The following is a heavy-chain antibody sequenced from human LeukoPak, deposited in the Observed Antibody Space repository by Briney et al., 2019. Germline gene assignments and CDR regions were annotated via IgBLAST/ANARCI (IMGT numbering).Heavy chain of an antibody. CDR3: ARHGYCSSTSCYEDY. Sequence: SETLSLTCTVSGGSISSYYWSWIRQPPGKGLEWIGYIYTSGSTNYNPSFKSRVTISVDTSKNQFSLKLSSVTAADTAVYYCARHGYCSSTSCYEDYWGQGTLVTVSS. D-gene: IGHD2-2*03. V-gene: IGHV4-4*09. J-gene: IGHJ4*02. CDR1: GGSISSYY. CDR2: IYTSGST.